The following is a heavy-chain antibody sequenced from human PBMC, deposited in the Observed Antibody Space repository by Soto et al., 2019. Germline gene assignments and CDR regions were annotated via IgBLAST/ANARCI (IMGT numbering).Heavy chain of an antibody. V-gene: IGHV4-39*01. D-gene: IGHD3-3*01. J-gene: IGHJ6*02. CDR2: IYYSGST. CDR1: GGSISSSSYY. CDR3: ARQPVLVGWYYDFWCGYYSTYYYGMDV. Sequence: SETLSHTCTVSGGSISSSSYYWGWIRQPPGKGLEWIGSIYYSGSTYYNPSLKSRVTISVDTSKNQFSLKLSSVTAADTAVYYCARQPVLVGWYYDFWCGYYSTYYYGMDVWGQGTTVIVS.